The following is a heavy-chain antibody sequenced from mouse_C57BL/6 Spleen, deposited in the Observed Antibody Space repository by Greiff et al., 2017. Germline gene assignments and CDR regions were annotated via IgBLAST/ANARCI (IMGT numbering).Heavy chain of an antibody. V-gene: IGHV14-3*01. Sequence: EVQGVESVAELVRPGASVKLSCTASGFNIKNTYMHWVKQRPEPGLEWIGRIDPANGNTKYAPKFQGKATITADTSSNTAYLQLSSLTSEDTAVYYCASTTVVATRYFDVWGTGTTVTVSS. CDR3: ASTTVVATRYFDV. CDR2: IDPANGNT. D-gene: IGHD1-1*01. J-gene: IGHJ1*03. CDR1: GFNIKNTY.